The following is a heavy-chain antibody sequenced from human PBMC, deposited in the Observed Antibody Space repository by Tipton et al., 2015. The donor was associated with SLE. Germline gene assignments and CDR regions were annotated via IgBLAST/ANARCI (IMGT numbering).Heavy chain of an antibody. CDR1: GGSISSSSYY. CDR2: IYYSGST. D-gene: IGHD2-15*01. V-gene: IGHV4-31*03. J-gene: IGHJ6*03. CDR3: ASAVRGYCSGGSCNYYCNYMDG. Sequence: TLSLTCTVSGGSISSSSYYWSWIRQSPGKGLEWIGSIYYSGSTYYNPSLKSRVTISVDTSKNQFSLKLSSVTAADTAVYYCASAVRGYCSGGSCNYYCNYMDGWGEATTVTVSS.